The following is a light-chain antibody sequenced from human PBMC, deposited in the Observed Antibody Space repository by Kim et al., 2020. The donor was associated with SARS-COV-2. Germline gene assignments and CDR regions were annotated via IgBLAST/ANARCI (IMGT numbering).Light chain of an antibody. CDR1: QSVRGN. Sequence: SLLPGEGATLACGASQSVRGNLAWYQQKPGQAPRLVISDASNRATGIPARFSGSGSGTDFTLTISSLEPEDFAVYYCQQRGNWPGTFGQGTKLEI. V-gene: IGKV3-11*01. J-gene: IGKJ2*01. CDR2: DAS. CDR3: QQRGNWPGT.